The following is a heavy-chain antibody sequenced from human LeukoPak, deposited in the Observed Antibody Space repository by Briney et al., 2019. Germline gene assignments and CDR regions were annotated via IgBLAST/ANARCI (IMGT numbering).Heavy chain of an antibody. J-gene: IGHJ2*01. V-gene: IGHV1-46*01. D-gene: IGHD5-18*01. Sequence: WASVKVSCKASGYTFTSYYMHWVRQAPGQGLEWMGIINPSGGSTSYAQKFQGRVTMTRDTSTSTVYMELSSLRSEDTAAYYCAREARYGFQRSCFDLWGRGTLVTVSS. CDR2: INPSGGST. CDR1: GYTFTSYY. CDR3: AREARYGFQRSCFDL.